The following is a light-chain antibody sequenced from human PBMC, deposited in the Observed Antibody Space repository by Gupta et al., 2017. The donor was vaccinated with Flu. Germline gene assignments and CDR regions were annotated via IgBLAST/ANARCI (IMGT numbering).Light chain of an antibody. CDR1: QSISNK. V-gene: IGKV3D-15*01. CDR2: SAS. CDR3: QQYNFWPPT. Sequence: ATLSVSPRERATLSCRASQSISNKLAWYQQKPGQAPRLLIYSASTRATGISARFSGSGSGTDFTLTISSLQSEDCAVYYCQQYNFWPPTFGQGTKVEIK. J-gene: IGKJ1*01.